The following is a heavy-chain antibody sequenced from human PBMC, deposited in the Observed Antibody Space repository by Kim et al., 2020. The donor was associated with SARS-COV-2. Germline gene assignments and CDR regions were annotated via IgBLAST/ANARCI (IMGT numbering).Heavy chain of an antibody. V-gene: IGHV3-23*01. CDR3: AKDRYPTVTTRIDY. Sequence: ADSVKGRFTISRDNAKNTLYLQMNSLRAEDTAVYYCAKDRYPTVTTRIDYWGQGTLVTVSS. J-gene: IGHJ4*02. D-gene: IGHD4-17*01.